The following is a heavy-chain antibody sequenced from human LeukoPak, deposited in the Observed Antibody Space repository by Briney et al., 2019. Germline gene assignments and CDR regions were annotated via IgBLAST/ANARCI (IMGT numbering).Heavy chain of an antibody. V-gene: IGHV4-59*01. D-gene: IGHD6-19*01. CDR1: GGSISSYY. CDR3: ARSADQWLVRVSWFDP. CDR2: ISYSGST. Sequence: SETLSLTCTVSGGSISSYYWSWIRQPPGKGLEWIGYISYSGSTNYNPSLKSRVTISVDTSKNQFSLKLSSVTAADTAVYYCARSADQWLVRVSWFDPWGQGTLVTVSS. J-gene: IGHJ5*02.